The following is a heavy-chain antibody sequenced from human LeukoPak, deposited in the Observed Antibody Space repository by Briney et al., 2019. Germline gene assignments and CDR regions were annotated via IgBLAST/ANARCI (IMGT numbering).Heavy chain of an antibody. CDR1: GFTFSNYA. CDR2: ITDSGDST. CDR3: AKEDYTLAYGMDV. V-gene: IGHV3-23*01. D-gene: IGHD4-11*01. J-gene: IGHJ6*02. Sequence: GGSLRLSCAASGFTFSNYAMSWVRQAPGKGLEWVAGITDSGDSTSFSDSVKGRFTISRHNSKNTLYLQMSSLRVEDTAIYYCAKEDYTLAYGMDVWGQGTTVTVSS.